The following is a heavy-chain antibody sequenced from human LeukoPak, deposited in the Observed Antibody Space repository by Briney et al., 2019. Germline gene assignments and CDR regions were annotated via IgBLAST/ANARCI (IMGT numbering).Heavy chain of an antibody. J-gene: IGHJ6*03. CDR2: IIPMFGTT. CDR3: ARAWYNWNNFSYYDYYMDV. D-gene: IGHD1/OR15-1a*01. CDR1: GGTFSSYA. Sequence: GSSVKVSCKASGGTFSSYAISWVRQAPGQGLEWMGGIIPMFGTTNYAQKFQGRVMITADKSTSTAYMELSSLRSEDTAVYYCARAWYNWNNFSYYDYYMDVWGKGTTVTVSS. V-gene: IGHV1-69*06.